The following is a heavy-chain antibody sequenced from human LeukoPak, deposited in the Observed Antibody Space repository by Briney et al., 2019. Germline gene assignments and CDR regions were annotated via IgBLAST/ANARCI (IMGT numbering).Heavy chain of an antibody. CDR1: GGKFSSYD. J-gene: IGHJ3*02. V-gene: IGHV1-69*06. CDR3: ARRALSYGDAFDI. CDR2: IMPISGTA. Sequence: SVKVSCKASGGKFSSYDISWVRQAPGQGLEWMGGIMPISGTANYAQKFQGRVTITADKPTNTAYMELSSLRSEDTAAYYCARRALSYGDAFDIWGQGTMVTVSS. D-gene: IGHD1-26*01.